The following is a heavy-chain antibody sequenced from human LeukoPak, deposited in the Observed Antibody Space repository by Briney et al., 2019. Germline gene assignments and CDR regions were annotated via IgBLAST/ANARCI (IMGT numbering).Heavy chain of an antibody. CDR1: GGSLNGHY. V-gene: IGHV4-34*01. CDR2: SGDSGGT. D-gene: IGHD2-8*01. CDR3: AKNGQSGFSFDP. J-gene: IGHJ5*02. Sequence: SETLSLTCAVYGGSLNGHYWSWIRQPPGKGLEWIGESGDSGGTKFNPSLKSRVTISADTSKNQSSLKLRSVTAADTAVYYCAKNGQSGFSFDPWGQGTLVTVSS.